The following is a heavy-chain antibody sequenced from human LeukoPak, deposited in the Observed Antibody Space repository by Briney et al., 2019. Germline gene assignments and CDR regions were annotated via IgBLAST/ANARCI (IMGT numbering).Heavy chain of an antibody. CDR1: GGTFSSYA. D-gene: IGHD2-2*01. Sequence: GASVKVSCKASGGTFSSYAISWVRQAPGQGLEWMGGIIPIFGTANYAQKFQGRVTITADESTSTAYMELSSLRSEDTAVYYCASVPWDIVVVPAAIDAFDIWGQGAMVTVFS. J-gene: IGHJ3*02. V-gene: IGHV1-69*13. CDR3: ASVPWDIVVVPAAIDAFDI. CDR2: IIPIFGTA.